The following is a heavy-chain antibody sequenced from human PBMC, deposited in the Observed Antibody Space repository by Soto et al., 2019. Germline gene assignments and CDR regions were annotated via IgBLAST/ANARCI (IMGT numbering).Heavy chain of an antibody. D-gene: IGHD2-8*02. CDR1: GGSISSYY. Sequence: QVQLQESGPGLVKPSETLSLTCTVSGGSISSYYWSWIRQPPGKGLEWIGYIYYSGSTNYNPSLKSRVTISVDTAKNQFSRKLSSVTAADTALYYCARRWGNSLDYWGQGTLVTVSS. V-gene: IGHV4-59*01. CDR2: IYYSGST. CDR3: ARRWGNSLDY. J-gene: IGHJ4*02.